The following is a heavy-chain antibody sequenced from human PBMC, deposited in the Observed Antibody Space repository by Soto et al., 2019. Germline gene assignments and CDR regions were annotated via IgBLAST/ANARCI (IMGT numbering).Heavy chain of an antibody. V-gene: IGHV1-2*04. J-gene: IGHJ3*02. CDR2: INPNSGGT. CDR1: GYTFTGYY. D-gene: IGHD3-22*01. CDR3: ARDEYYYDSSGYYLRSAFDI. Sequence: ASVKVSCKASGYTFTGYYMHWVRQAPGQGLEWMGWINPNSGGTNYAQKFQGWVTMTRDTSISTAYMELSRLRSDDTAVYYCARDEYYYDSSGYYLRSAFDIWGQGTMVT.